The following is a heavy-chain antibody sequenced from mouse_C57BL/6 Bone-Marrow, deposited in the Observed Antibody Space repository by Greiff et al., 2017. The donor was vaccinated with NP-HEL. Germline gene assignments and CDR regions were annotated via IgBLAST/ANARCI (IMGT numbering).Heavy chain of an antibody. Sequence: QVQLQQSGAELVRPGASVKLSCKASGYTFTDYYINWVKQRPGQGLEWIATIYPGSGNTYYNEKFKGKATLTAEKSSSTAYMQLSSLTSEDSAVYFCAITTVVATDYAMDYWGQGTSVTVSS. CDR1: GYTFTDYY. J-gene: IGHJ4*01. CDR2: IYPGSGNT. V-gene: IGHV1-76*01. CDR3: AITTVVATDYAMDY. D-gene: IGHD1-1*01.